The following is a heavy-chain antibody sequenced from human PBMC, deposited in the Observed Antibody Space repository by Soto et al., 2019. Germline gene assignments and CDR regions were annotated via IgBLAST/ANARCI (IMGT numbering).Heavy chain of an antibody. V-gene: IGHV3-21*01. Sequence: EVQLVESGGGLVKPGGSLRLSCAASGFTFSSYSMNWVRQAPGKGLEWVSSISSSSSYIYYADSVKGRFTISRDNGKHSLYRQSNSLRAEDTAVYYCARSGYIAARAFYYYGMDVWGQGTTVTVS. CDR3: ARSGYIAARAFYYYGMDV. D-gene: IGHD6-6*01. J-gene: IGHJ6*02. CDR1: GFTFSSYS. CDR2: ISSSSSYI.